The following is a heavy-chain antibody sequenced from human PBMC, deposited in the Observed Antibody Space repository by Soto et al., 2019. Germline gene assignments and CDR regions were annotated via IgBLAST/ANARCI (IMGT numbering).Heavy chain of an antibody. Sequence: EVQLVESGGGLVQPGGSLRLSCAASGFTFSSYWMSWVRQAPGKGLEWVANIKQDGSEKYYVDSVKGRFTISRDNAKNSLYLQMNSLRAEDTAVYYCATEGIYCGGDCPGYFDYWGQGTLVTVSS. CDR3: ATEGIYCGGDCPGYFDY. J-gene: IGHJ4*02. CDR1: GFTFSSYW. CDR2: IKQDGSEK. V-gene: IGHV3-7*03. D-gene: IGHD2-21*02.